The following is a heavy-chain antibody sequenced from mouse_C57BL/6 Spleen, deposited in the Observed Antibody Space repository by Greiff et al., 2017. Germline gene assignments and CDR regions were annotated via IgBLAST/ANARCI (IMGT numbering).Heavy chain of an antibody. V-gene: IGHV1-50*01. CDR2: IDPTDCFT. J-gene: IGHJ2*01. CDR3: ARSDTTVVDDY. D-gene: IGHD1-1*01. CDR1: GYTFTSYW. Sequence: VQLQQPGAELVKPGASVKLSCKASGYTFTSYWMQWVKQRPGQGLEWIGEIDPTDCFTNFNQKFKGKATLTVDTSSSPAYIQLSSLTSEDSAVYYCARSDTTVVDDYWGQGTTLTVSS.